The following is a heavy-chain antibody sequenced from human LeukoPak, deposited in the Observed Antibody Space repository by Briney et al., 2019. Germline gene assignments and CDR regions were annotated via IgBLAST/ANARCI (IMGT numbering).Heavy chain of an antibody. V-gene: IGHV4-59*01. CDR1: GGSIRSYY. D-gene: IGHD5-24*01. J-gene: IGHJ4*02. CDR2: IYYSGST. CDR3: ARVRRDGYNSPDY. Sequence: SETLSLTCTVSGGSIRSYYWTWIRQPPGMGLEWIGYIYYSGSTNNNPSLKSRVTILVDTSKNQFSLKLSSVTAADTAVYYCARVRRDGYNSPDYWGQGTLVPVSS.